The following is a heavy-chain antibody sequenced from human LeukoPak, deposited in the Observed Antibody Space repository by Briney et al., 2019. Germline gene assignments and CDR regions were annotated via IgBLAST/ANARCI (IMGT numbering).Heavy chain of an antibody. J-gene: IGHJ4*02. D-gene: IGHD1-26*01. CDR2: IYHSGST. CDR3: ARQYSGSYHVDY. Sequence: SETLSLTCAVSGYSISSCYYWGWIRQPPVKGLEWIGSIYHSGSTYYNPSLKSRVTISVDTSKNQFSLKLSSVTAADTAVYYCARQYSGSYHVDYWGQGTLVTVSS. CDR1: GYSISSCYY. V-gene: IGHV4-38-2*01.